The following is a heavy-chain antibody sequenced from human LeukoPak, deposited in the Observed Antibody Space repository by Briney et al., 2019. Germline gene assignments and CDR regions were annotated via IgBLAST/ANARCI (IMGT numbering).Heavy chain of an antibody. Sequence: SQTLSLTCTVSGGSISSGGYYWSWIRQHPGKGLEWIGYIYYNGNTYYNPSLKSRLTISGVTSKNQFSLKLSSVTAADTAVYYCVRNFDSYNAFDIWGQGTMVTVSS. D-gene: IGHD3-22*01. V-gene: IGHV4-31*03. J-gene: IGHJ3*02. CDR2: IYYNGNT. CDR1: GGSISSGGYY. CDR3: VRNFDSYNAFDI.